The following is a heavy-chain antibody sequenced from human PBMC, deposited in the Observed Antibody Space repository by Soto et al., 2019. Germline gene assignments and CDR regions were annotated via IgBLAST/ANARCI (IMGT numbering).Heavy chain of an antibody. CDR3: VRVGTAGGSNNWFDP. V-gene: IGHV3-48*02. Sequence: EVQLVESGGGLVQPGGSLRLSCAASGFTFSSYSMNWVRQAPGKGLEWVSYISGSDSSTIYYVDSVKGRFTISRDNAKNSLYLQMNSLRDEDTAVYYCVRVGTAGGSNNWFDPWGQGTLVTVSS. CDR1: GFTFSSYS. CDR2: ISGSDSSTI. J-gene: IGHJ5*02. D-gene: IGHD6-13*01.